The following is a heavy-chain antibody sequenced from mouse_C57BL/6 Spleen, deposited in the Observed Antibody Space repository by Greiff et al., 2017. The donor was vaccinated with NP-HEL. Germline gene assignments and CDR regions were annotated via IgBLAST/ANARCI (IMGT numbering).Heavy chain of an antibody. CDR2: ISYDGSN. J-gene: IGHJ3*01. D-gene: IGHD2-4*01. Sequence: VQLQQSGPGLVKPSQSLSLTCSVTGYSITSGYYWNWIRQFPGNKLEWMGYISYDGSNNYNPSLKNRISITRDTSKNQFFLKLNSVTTEDTATYYCARGGWDYDGFAYWGQGTLVTVSA. CDR1: GYSITSGYY. CDR3: ARGGWDYDGFAY. V-gene: IGHV3-6*01.